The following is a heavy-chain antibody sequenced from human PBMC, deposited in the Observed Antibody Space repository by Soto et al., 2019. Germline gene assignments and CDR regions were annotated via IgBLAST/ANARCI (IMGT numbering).Heavy chain of an antibody. J-gene: IGHJ4*02. Sequence: GSLRLSCAASGFTFGTYSMNWVRQAPGKGLEWVSGIYGNGGGTFYADSVKGRFTISRDNSRNTLYLQMNSLGAEDTAVYYCAKDVRPDGYWDLDYWGQGTPVTVSS. CDR2: IYGNGGGT. D-gene: IGHD5-12*01. V-gene: IGHV3-23*01. CDR3: AKDVRPDGYWDLDY. CDR1: GFTFGTYS.